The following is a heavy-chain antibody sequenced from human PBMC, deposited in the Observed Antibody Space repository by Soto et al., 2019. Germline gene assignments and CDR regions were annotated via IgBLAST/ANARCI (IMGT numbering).Heavy chain of an antibody. D-gene: IGHD6-13*01. CDR3: AKVRAVGY. Sequence: QVQLVESGGGVVQPGRSLRLSCAASGFTFSSYGMHWVRQAPGKGLEWVAVISYDGSNKYYADSVKGRFTISRDNSKNPLYLQMTSLRAEDTAVYYCAKVRAVGYWGQGTLVTVSS. J-gene: IGHJ4*02. CDR2: ISYDGSNK. V-gene: IGHV3-30*18. CDR1: GFTFSSYG.